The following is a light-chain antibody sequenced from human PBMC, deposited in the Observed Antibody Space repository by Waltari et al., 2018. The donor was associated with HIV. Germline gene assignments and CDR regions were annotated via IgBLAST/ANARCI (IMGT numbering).Light chain of an antibody. CDR1: EDIVTF. CDR2: GAS. CDR3: QQFRSLPLT. Sequence: IQMSQSPSSLSASISDNITITCQANEDIVTFLNWYQQKPGKAPKLLIYGASNLQSGVPSRFSGSGSGTFFSLTITSPRPEDAAIYYCQQFRSLPLTFGQGTKLDIK. V-gene: IGKV1-33*01. J-gene: IGKJ2*01.